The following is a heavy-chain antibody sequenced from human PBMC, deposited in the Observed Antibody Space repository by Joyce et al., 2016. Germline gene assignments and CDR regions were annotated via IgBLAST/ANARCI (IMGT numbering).Heavy chain of an antibody. CDR3: TRPPGRRIGYCSGGSCYLQDDY. CDR2: IHPSDSYT. J-gene: IGHJ4*02. D-gene: IGHD2-15*01. V-gene: IGHV5-10-1*01. Sequence: EVQLVQSGAEVKKPGESLRISCKGFGYNFTSHWISGVRQMPGKGLEWSGKIHPSDSYTNYSPSFQGHVTISADKSISTAYLQWSSLKASDTAIYYCTRPPGRRIGYCSGGSCYLQDDYWGQGTLVTVSS. CDR1: GYNFTSHW.